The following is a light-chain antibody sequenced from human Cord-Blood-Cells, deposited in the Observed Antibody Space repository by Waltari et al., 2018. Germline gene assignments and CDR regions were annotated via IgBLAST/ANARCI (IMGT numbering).Light chain of an antibody. V-gene: IGKV3-15*01. CDR3: QQYNNWPRYT. Sequence: EIVMTQSPATLSVSPGERVTLSCRASPSFSSNLAWYQLKPGQAPRLPIVGASTRAPGIPARFSGSGSWTGFPLSIKKQQFEGFRVYYCQQYNNWPRYTFGQGTKLEIK. J-gene: IGKJ2*01. CDR1: PSFSSN. CDR2: GAS.